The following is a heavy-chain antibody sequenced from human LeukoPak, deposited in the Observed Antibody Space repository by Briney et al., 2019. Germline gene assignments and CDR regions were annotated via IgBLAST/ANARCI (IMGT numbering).Heavy chain of an antibody. D-gene: IGHD2-2*01. CDR1: GFTFSYYG. CDR3: ARAEDCSSTSCPRAFDI. CDR2: IWHDGGKR. V-gene: IGHV3-33*01. J-gene: IGHJ3*02. Sequence: GGSLRLSCAASGFTFSYYGMQWVRQAPGKGLEWVALIWHDGGKRYYADSVKGRFTISRDNSKNTLYLQMTTLRAEDTAVYYCARAEDCSSTSCPRAFDIWGQGTMVTVSS.